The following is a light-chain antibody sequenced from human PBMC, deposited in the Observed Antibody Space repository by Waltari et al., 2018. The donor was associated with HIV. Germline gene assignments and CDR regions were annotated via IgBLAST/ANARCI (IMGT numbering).Light chain of an antibody. V-gene: IGLV2-14*01. CDR2: AAN. CDR3: ASYTITSTLV. Sequence: QSALTQPASVSGSLGQSITISCIGTSSDIATYNYVSWYQHHPAKAPRLVIYAANRRPSVVPFRFSGSKSGNTASLTISGLQAEDEADYYCASYTITSTLVFGGGTKVTVL. CDR1: SSDIATYNY. J-gene: IGLJ3*02.